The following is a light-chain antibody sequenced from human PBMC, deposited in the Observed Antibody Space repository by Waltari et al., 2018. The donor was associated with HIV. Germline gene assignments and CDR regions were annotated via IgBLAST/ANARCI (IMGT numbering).Light chain of an antibody. CDR3: QQYYSTPYT. V-gene: IGKV4-1*01. CDR2: WAS. Sequence: DFVMTQSPDSLAVSLGESATIHYKSSQSLFYSSYKKNYLAGDQQKPGQPPKLLMYWASTRESGVPDRFSGSGSGTDFTLTISSLQAEDVAVYYCQQYYSTPYTFGQGTKLEIK. CDR1: QSLFYSSYKKNY. J-gene: IGKJ2*01.